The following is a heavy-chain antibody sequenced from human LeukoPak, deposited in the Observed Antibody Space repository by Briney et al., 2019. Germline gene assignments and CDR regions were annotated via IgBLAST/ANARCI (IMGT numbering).Heavy chain of an antibody. CDR1: GGTFSSYA. J-gene: IGHJ5*02. Sequence: ASVKVSCKASGGTFSSYAISWVRQAPGQGLEWMGGIIPIFGTANYAQKFQGRVTITTDESTSTAYMELSSLRSEDTAAYYCAKADYGDYTVDPWGQGTLVTVSS. CDR3: AKADYGDYTVDP. CDR2: IIPIFGTA. D-gene: IGHD4-17*01. V-gene: IGHV1-69*05.